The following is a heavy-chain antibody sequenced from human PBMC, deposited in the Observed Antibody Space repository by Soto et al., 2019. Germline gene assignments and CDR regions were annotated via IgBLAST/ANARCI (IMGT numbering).Heavy chain of an antibody. D-gene: IGHD2-2*01. CDR1: GFTFSSYG. CDR3: ARDSSTAYNWFDP. V-gene: IGHV3-33*01. Sequence: QVQLVESGGGVVQPGRSLRLSCAASGFTFSSYGMHWVRQAPGKGLEWVAVIWYDGSNKYYADSVKGRFTISRDNXKNTLYLQMNSLRAEDTAVYYCARDSSTAYNWFDPWGQGTLVTVSS. CDR2: IWYDGSNK. J-gene: IGHJ5*02.